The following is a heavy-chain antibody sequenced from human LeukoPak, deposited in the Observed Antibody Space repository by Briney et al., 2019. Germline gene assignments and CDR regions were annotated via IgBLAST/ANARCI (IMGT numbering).Heavy chain of an antibody. CDR1: GYTFTGYY. J-gene: IGHJ4*02. Sequence: ASVKVSCKASGYTFTGYYMHWVRQASGQGLEWMGWINPNSGGTNYAQKFQGRVTMTRDTSISTAYMELSRLRSDDTAVYYCARGARGYSYGGDGALDYWGQGTLVTASS. V-gene: IGHV1-2*02. CDR3: ARGARGYSYGGDGALDY. D-gene: IGHD5-18*01. CDR2: INPNSGGT.